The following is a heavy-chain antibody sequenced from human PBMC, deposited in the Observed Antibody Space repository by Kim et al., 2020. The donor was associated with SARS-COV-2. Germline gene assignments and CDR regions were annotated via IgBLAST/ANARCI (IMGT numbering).Heavy chain of an antibody. J-gene: IGHJ6*01. CDR2: ISWNSGTI. V-gene: IGHV3-9*01. CDR3: AKSKSTMFQGVVFGMDV. D-gene: IGHD3-10*01. CDR1: GFTFDDYA. Sequence: GGSLRLSCAASGFTFDDYAMHWVRQAPGKGLEWVSGISWNSGTIGYADSVKGRFTISRDNAKNSLYLQMNSLRTEDTALYYCAKSKSTMFQGVVFGMDV.